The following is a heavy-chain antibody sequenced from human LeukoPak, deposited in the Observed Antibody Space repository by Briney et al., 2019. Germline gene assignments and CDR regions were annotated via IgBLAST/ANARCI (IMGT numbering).Heavy chain of an antibody. D-gene: IGHD3-10*01. J-gene: IGHJ4*02. CDR1: GFTFDNYA. V-gene: IGHV3-23*01. CDR2: ISYSGRNT. Sequence: GGSLRLSCAASGFTFDNYAMSWVRQAPGKGLEWVSAISYSGRNTYYAESVRDRFTISRDNSKTTLYLQTNSLRAEDTAIYYCAKDMVQGVRSQILRGEYGSFDHWGQGALVTVSS. CDR3: AKDMVQGVRSQILRGEYGSFDH.